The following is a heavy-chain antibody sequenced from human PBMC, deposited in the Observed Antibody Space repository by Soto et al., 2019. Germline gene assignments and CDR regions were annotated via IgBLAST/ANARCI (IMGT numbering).Heavy chain of an antibody. J-gene: IGHJ6*02. V-gene: IGHV1-18*01. CDR1: GYSLTTYG. CDR3: ARVGPAPYYFYGMDV. Sequence: QVQLVQSGGEVKKPGASVKVPCKTSGYSLTTYGISGVRQAPGQGLEWMGWISAYNGNPNHAQKLQDRVTMTTDTSTSTAYMELRSLRSDDTAVYYCARVGPAPYYFYGMDVWGQGSTVTFSS. CDR2: ISAYNGNP.